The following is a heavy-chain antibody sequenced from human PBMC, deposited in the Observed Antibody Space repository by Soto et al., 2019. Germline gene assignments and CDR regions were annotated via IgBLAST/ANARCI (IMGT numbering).Heavy chain of an antibody. Sequence: QVQLVESGGGVVQPGKSLRLSCAASGLNFKSFGMHWVRQAPGKGLEWVAVISFEGSYREYVDSVKGRFTVSRDNSKNMLYLHMNSLRTEDTALYFCAKVDGYSYGSIDSWGQGTLVTVSS. CDR2: ISFEGSYR. D-gene: IGHD5-18*01. V-gene: IGHV3-30*18. CDR3: AKVDGYSYGSIDS. J-gene: IGHJ4*02. CDR1: GLNFKSFG.